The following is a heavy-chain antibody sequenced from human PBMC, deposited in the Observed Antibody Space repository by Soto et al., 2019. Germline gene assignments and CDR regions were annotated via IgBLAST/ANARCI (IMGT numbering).Heavy chain of an antibody. Sequence: LRLSCATSGFTFRDYYFSWVRQAPGKGLEWISYISHSGKTIYYADSVKGRFTISRDDAKNTLYLQMNSLRAEDTAMYYCTRRDSGAFDVWGHGTMVTVS. J-gene: IGHJ3*01. CDR2: ISHSGKTI. CDR3: TRRDSGAFDV. V-gene: IGHV3-11*01. CDR1: GFTFRDYY.